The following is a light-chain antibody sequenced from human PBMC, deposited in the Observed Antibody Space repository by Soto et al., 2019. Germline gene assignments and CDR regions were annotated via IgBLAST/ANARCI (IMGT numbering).Light chain of an antibody. CDR3: QQSSEATWT. V-gene: IGKV1-39*01. J-gene: IGKJ1*01. Sequence: IQVTRSRSSLSASLGARVSITCRASRDISNYLAWYQQKPGKAPKLLIYAASSLQSGVPSRFSGSGSGTDFTLTSSSLQPEDFATYYCQQSSEATWTWGQGTKVDIK. CDR1: RDISNY. CDR2: AAS.